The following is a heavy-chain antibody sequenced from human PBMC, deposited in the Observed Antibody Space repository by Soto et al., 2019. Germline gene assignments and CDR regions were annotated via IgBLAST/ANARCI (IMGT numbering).Heavy chain of an antibody. D-gene: IGHD3-10*01. CDR3: AQLALWFGEFGRGY. CDR2: ISNNGDAT. CDR1: GIKFRDSA. J-gene: IGHJ4*02. V-gene: IGHV3-23*01. Sequence: EVQLLESGGGLVQPGGSLRLSCVAPGIKFRDSAMSWVRQAPGKGLEWVSSISNNGDATYYADSVKGRFHISRDNSEKTVFLEMNSLRVEDTAVYFCAQLALWFGEFGRGYWGQGALVNVSS.